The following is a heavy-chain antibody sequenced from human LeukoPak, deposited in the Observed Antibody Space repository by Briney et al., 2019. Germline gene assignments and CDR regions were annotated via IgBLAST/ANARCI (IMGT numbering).Heavy chain of an antibody. J-gene: IGHJ6*03. D-gene: IGHD6-13*01. V-gene: IGHV1-69*05. CDR3: ASMVSSSSIHYYYHMDV. CDR2: IIPIFGTA. Sequence: ASVKVSCKASGGTFSSYAISWVRQAPGQGLEWMGGIIPIFGTANYAQKFQGRVTITTDESTSTAYMELSSLRSEDTAVYYCASMVSSSSIHYYYHMDVWGKGTTVTVSS. CDR1: GGTFSSYA.